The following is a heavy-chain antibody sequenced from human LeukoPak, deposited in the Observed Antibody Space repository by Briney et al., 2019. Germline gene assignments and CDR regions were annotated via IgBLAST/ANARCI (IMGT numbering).Heavy chain of an antibody. V-gene: IGHV3-23*01. Sequence: GGSLRLSCAASGFAFSSYTMTCVRQAPGKGLEWVSGISGSGGNTYHADSVKGRFTISRDNSKNTLFLQMNSLRAEDTAVYYCATKTSGSYGNFDYWGQGTLVTVSS. J-gene: IGHJ4*02. CDR2: ISGSGGNT. CDR3: ATKTSGSYGNFDY. CDR1: GFAFSSYT. D-gene: IGHD1-26*01.